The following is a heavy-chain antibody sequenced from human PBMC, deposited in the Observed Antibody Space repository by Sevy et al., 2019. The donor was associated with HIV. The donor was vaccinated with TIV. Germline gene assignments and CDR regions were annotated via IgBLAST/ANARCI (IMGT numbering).Heavy chain of an antibody. CDR2: FDPEDGER. Sequence: ASVKVSCKASGHTLTDLSMHWVRQAPGKGFEWIGRFDPEDGERIYSQKFQGRVTMTEDTSTDTAYMELSSLRSEDTAVYYCSATREYYSDSYGYFDYWGQGTLVTVS. D-gene: IGHD3-22*01. CDR3: SATREYYSDSYGYFDY. CDR1: GHTLTDLS. V-gene: IGHV1-24*01. J-gene: IGHJ4*02.